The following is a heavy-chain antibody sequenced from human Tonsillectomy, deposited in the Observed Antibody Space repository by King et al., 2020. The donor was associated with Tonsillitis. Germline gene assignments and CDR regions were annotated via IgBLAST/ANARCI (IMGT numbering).Heavy chain of an antibody. CDR3: ATDNGYGADSTS. Sequence: VQLVESGGGLVKPGGSLRLPCAASGFTFSTYTMDWVRQAPGKGLEWVSSISSSGTHIFYADSVKGRFTMSRDNAKNSLYLHMNSLRGDDTAVYYCATDNGYGADSTSWGQGTLVTVSS. CDR1: GFTFSTYT. CDR2: ISSSGTHI. J-gene: IGHJ5*02. V-gene: IGHV3-21*01. D-gene: IGHD4-23*01.